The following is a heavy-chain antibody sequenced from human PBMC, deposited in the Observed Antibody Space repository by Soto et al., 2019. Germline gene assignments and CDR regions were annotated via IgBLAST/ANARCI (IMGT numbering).Heavy chain of an antibody. D-gene: IGHD5-18*01. J-gene: IGHJ6*02. CDR2: IYWNDDK. CDR3: AHTPIPKYSYGFYYYGMDV. V-gene: IGHV2-5*01. CDR1: GFSLSTSGVG. Sequence: SGPPLVNPTQTLTLTCTFSGFSLSTSGVGVGWIRQPPGKALEWLALIYWNDDKRYSPSLKSRLTITKDTSKNQVVLTMTNMDPVDTATYYCAHTPIPKYSYGFYYYGMDVWGQGTTVTVSS.